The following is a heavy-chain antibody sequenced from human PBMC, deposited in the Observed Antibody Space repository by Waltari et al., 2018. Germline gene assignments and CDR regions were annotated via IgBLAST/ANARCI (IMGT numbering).Heavy chain of an antibody. V-gene: IGHV1-69*05. D-gene: IGHD1-1*01. CDR1: GGTFANYA. J-gene: IGHJ6*02. Sequence: QVQLVQSGAEAKKPGSSVKVSCKSSGGTFANYAISWVRQAPGQGVEWMGGIIPMFNTTNYAQKLKDRVTITQDESTTTAFMELSGLRFDDTAIYYCARTLPPDNKSWHYYFGMDVWGQGTTVTVSS. CDR3: ARTLPPDNKSWHYYFGMDV. CDR2: IIPMFNTT.